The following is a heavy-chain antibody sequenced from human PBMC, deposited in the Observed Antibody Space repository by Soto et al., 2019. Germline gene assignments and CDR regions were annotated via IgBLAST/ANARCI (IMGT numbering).Heavy chain of an antibody. V-gene: IGHV5-51*01. CDR1: GYSFTSYW. J-gene: IGHJ4*02. Sequence: EVQLVQSGAEVKKPGESLKISCKGSGYSFTSYWIGWVRQMPGKGLEWMGIIYPGDSDTRYSPSFQGQVTISADKSISTAYLQWSSLKASDTAMYYCARQFCSGGSCPYPYYFDYWGQGTLVTVSS. CDR3: ARQFCSGGSCPYPYYFDY. D-gene: IGHD2-15*01. CDR2: IYPGDSDT.